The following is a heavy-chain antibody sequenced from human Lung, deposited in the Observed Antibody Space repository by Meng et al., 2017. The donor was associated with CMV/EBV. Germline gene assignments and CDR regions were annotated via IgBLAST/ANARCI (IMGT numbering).Heavy chain of an antibody. CDR2: IYRSGST. CDR1: GVSISTDNW. Sequence: SGVSISTDNWWSWVRQPPGKGLEWIGEIYRSGSTNYSPSLKSRVTISIDRSKNQFSLRLTSVTAADTAVYYCAKEWLDATTGQFDYWGQGTLVTVSS. V-gene: IGHV4-4*02. CDR3: AKEWLDATTGQFDY. D-gene: IGHD1-26*01. J-gene: IGHJ4*02.